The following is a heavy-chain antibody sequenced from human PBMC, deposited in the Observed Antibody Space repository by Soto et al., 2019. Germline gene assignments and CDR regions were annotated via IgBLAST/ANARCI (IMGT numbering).Heavy chain of an antibody. CDR3: AREGYSYGYIDY. J-gene: IGHJ4*02. V-gene: IGHV1-69*13. CDR1: GYTFTNYY. Sequence: GASVKVSCKASGYTFTNYYMHWVRQAPGQGLEWMGGIIPIFGTANYAQKFQGRVTITADESTSTAYMELSSLRSEDTAVYYCAREGYSYGYIDYWGQGTLVTVSS. CDR2: IIPIFGTA. D-gene: IGHD5-18*01.